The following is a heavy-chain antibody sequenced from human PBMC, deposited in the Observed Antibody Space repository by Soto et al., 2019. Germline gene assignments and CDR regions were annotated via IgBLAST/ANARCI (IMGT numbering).Heavy chain of an antibody. CDR1: GGSFSGYY. J-gene: IGHJ6*03. CDR3: ARGQRKGSSSSVVIYYYMDV. V-gene: IGHV4-34*01. Sequence: SETLSLTCAVYGGSFSGYYWSWIRQPPGKGLEWIGEINHSGSTNYNPSLKSRVTISVDTSKNQFSLKLSSVTAADTAVYYCARGQRKGSSSSVVIYYYMDVWGKGTTVTVS. CDR2: INHSGST. D-gene: IGHD6-6*01.